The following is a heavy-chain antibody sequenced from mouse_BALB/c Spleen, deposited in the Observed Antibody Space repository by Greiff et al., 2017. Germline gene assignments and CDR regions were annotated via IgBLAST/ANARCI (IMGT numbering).Heavy chain of an antibody. CDR3: ARGQLGLPYYFDY. V-gene: IGHV1-14*01. CDR1: GYTFTSYV. Sequence: EVQLQQSGPELVKPGASVKMSCKASGYTFTSYVMHWVKQKPGQGLEWIGYINPYNDGTKYNEKFKGKATLTSDKSSSTAYMELSSLTSEDSAVYYCARGQLGLPYYFDYWGQGTTLTVSS. D-gene: IGHD3-2*01. CDR2: INPYNDGT. J-gene: IGHJ2*01.